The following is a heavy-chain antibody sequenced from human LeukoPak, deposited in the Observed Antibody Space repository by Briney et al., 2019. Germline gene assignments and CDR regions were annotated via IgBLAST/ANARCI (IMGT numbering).Heavy chain of an antibody. CDR1: GGSFSGYY. J-gene: IGHJ4*02. Sequence: SETLSLTCAVYGGSFSGYYWSWIRQPPGKGLEWIGYIYYSGSTNYNPSLKSRVTISVDTSKNQFSLKLSSVTAADTAVYYCARATTVAWGLFDYWGQGTLVTVSS. CDR3: ARATTVAWGLFDY. CDR2: IYYSGST. D-gene: IGHD4-23*01. V-gene: IGHV4-59*08.